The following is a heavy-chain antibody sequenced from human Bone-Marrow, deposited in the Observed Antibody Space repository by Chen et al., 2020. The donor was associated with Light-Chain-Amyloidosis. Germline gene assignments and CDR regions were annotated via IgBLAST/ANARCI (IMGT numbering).Heavy chain of an antibody. CDR1: GFIFDDFA. CDR2: VSLNRCNI. Sequence: EVQLVESGGGLVQPGRSLRLSCAASGFIFDDFAMHWVRQAPGKGLEWGAVVSLNRCNIGCGDSEKCRCTISRNHAYSSLSLEATGPSGEETVYQCCPQNGIRRGSYSSFPDSWGQGTVVAGAS. V-gene: IGHV3-9*01. D-gene: IGHD1-26*01. J-gene: IGHJ4*02. CDR3: PQNGIRRGSYSSFPDS.